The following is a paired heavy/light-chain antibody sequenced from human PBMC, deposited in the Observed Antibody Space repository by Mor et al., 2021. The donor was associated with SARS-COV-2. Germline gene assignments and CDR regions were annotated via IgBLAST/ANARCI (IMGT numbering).Heavy chain of an antibody. CDR3: ARLTTIITTETSYYYALDV. CDR1: GGSIVSSSYY. D-gene: IGHD1-1*01. J-gene: IGHJ6*02. V-gene: IGHV4-39*01. CDR2: IYYSGST. Sequence: HLQLQESGPGLVKPSETLSLTCSVSGGSIVSSSYYWGWVRLPPGKGLEWIGNIYYSGSTYYNPSLKSRVTMSADTSRNQFSLKLNSVTAADTAIYYCARLTTIITTETSYYYALDVWGQGTTVTVSS.
Light chain of an antibody. V-gene: IGLV2-23*02. CDR3: FSYAPDNTFV. Sequence: QSALTQPASVSGSPGQSITISCTGTTSDVGSYDLVSWYQHHPGKAPKLMIYWVTKRPSGVSDRFSGSKSGNTATLTISGLQAEDEGHYSCFSYAPDNTFVFGSGTKVTVL. CDR2: WVT. J-gene: IGLJ1*01. CDR1: TSDVGSYDL.